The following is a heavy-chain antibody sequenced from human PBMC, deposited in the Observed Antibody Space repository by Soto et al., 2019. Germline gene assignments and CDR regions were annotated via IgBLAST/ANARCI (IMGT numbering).Heavy chain of an antibody. J-gene: IGHJ6*03. CDR3: ARDLHCTNCSGGSCYSITYYYYYMDV. CDR1: GFTFSSYW. V-gene: IGHV3-7*01. D-gene: IGHD2-15*01. Sequence: PGGSLRLSCAASGFTFSSYWMSWVRQAPGKGLEWVANIKQDGSEKYYVDSVKGRFTISRDNAKNSLYLQMNSLRAEDTAVYYCARDLHCTNCSGGSCYSITYYYYYMDVWGKGTTVTVSS. CDR2: IKQDGSEK.